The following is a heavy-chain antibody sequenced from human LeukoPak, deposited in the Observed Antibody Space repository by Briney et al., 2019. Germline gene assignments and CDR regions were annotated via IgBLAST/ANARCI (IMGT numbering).Heavy chain of an antibody. V-gene: IGHV3-30*02. CDR3: AREGGSSGWYTEPNYFDY. Sequence: GGSLRLSCAASGFTFSSYEMNWVRQAPGKGLEWMAFIRFDGSITYYADSVRDRFTISRDNSKNTLYLQMNSLRAEDTAVYYCAREGGSSGWYTEPNYFDYWGQGTLVTVSS. CDR2: IRFDGSIT. CDR1: GFTFSSYE. J-gene: IGHJ4*02. D-gene: IGHD6-19*01.